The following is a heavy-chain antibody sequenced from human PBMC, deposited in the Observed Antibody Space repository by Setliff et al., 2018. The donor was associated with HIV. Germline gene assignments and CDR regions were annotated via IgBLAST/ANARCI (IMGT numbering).Heavy chain of an antibody. CDR2: IYHSGST. Sequence: SETLSLTCAVSGGSISSNWWSWVRQSPGKGLEWIGEIYHSGSTHYNPSLQSRVTISVDSSKNQFSLNLFSVTAADTAVYYCARPRRVRSRAWYWFDIWGQGTLVTVSS. D-gene: IGHD6-19*01. CDR1: GGSISSNW. V-gene: IGHV4-4*02. J-gene: IGHJ5*02. CDR3: ARPRRVRSRAWYWFDI.